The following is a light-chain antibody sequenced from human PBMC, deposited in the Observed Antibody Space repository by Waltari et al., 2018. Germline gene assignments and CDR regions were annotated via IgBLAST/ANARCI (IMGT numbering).Light chain of an antibody. CDR1: QVIGNE. Sequence: AIQMTQSPSSLSASVGDSVTITGRASQVIGNEFGWYQQKPGKAPNHLSYAAATYSSGVASRFSGSGYGTDFARTISSLQPEDVATYYCLQDYIYAWTFGQGTKVEI. J-gene: IGKJ1*01. V-gene: IGKV1-6*01. CDR3: LQDYIYAWT. CDR2: AAA.